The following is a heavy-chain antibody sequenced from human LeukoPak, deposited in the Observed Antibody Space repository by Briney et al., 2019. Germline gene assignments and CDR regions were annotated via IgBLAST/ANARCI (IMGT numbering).Heavy chain of an antibody. Sequence: GGSLRLSCAASGFTFRSYAMHWVRQAPGKGLEWVAVISYDGSNKYYADSVKGRFTISRDNSKNTLYLQMNSLRAEDTAVYYCARGARGDCYSCVDYWGQGTLVTVSS. D-gene: IGHD2-21*02. CDR3: ARGARGDCYSCVDY. V-gene: IGHV3-30-3*01. J-gene: IGHJ4*02. CDR2: ISYDGSNK. CDR1: GFTFRSYA.